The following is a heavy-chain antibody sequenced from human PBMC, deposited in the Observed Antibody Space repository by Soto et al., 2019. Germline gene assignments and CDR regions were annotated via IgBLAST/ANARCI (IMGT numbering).Heavy chain of an antibody. CDR2: LYYSGSP. V-gene: IGHV4-39*01. CDR1: GGSISSSSYY. J-gene: IGHJ4*02. Sequence: PSETLSLTCTVSGGSISSSSYYWGWIRQPPGKGLEWIGSLYYSGSPYYNPSLKSRVPISVDTSKNQFSLKLSSVTAADTAVYYCARRVGGGFDYWGQGTLVTVSS. D-gene: IGHD3-16*01. CDR3: ARRVGGGFDY.